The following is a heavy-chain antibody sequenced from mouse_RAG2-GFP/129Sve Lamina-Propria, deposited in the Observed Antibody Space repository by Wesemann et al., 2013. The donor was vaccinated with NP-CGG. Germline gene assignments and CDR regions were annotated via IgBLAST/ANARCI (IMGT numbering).Heavy chain of an antibody. CDR3: ARSWLLPFDY. Sequence: GNNAEYAGKATLTVDKSSSTAYMELRSLTSEDSAVYYCARSWLLPFDYWGQGTTLTVSS. J-gene: IGHJ2*01. D-gene: IGHD2-3*01. V-gene: IGHV1-34*01.